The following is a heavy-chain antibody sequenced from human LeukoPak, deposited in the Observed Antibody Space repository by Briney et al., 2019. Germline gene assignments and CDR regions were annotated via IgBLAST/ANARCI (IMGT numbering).Heavy chain of an antibody. Sequence: VASVKVSCKASGYTFTSYSISWVRQAPGQGLEWMGWISTYNDNTKYAQKLQGRVTMTTDTSTSTAYMELRSLRSDDTAVYYCAREVAPDYGDYIDYWGQGTLVTVSS. D-gene: IGHD4-17*01. CDR1: GYTFTSYS. J-gene: IGHJ4*02. CDR2: ISTYNDNT. CDR3: AREVAPDYGDYIDY. V-gene: IGHV1-18*01.